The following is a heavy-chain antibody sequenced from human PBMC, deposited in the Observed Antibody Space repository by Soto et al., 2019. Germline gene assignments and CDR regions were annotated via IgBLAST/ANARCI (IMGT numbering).Heavy chain of an antibody. CDR1: GFTISGHW. CDR3: ATNYCGNYWCFET. J-gene: IGHJ2*01. V-gene: IGHV3-74*01. CDR2: INSEGSST. Sequence: EVQLVESGGGLVQPGGSLRLSCAASGFTISGHWMHWVRQVPGKGLVRVSRINSEGSSTSYADSVKGGYIISRDNAKNTRFVHMNSLTAQDTAVYYSATNYCGNYWCFETRGRGTLVAVSS. D-gene: IGHD2-21*01.